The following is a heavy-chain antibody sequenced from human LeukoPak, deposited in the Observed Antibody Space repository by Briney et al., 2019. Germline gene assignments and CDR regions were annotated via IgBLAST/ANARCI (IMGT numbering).Heavy chain of an antibody. CDR2: INPSGGST. D-gene: IGHD5-12*01. V-gene: IGHV1-46*01. Sequence: ASVKVSCKASGYTFTSYYMHWVRQAPGQGLEWMGIINPSGGSTSYAQKFQGRVTMTRDTSTSTVYMELSSLRSEDTAVYYCARAGSSSSTPGDSGYDHFDYWGQGTLVTVSS. CDR3: ARAGSSSSTPGDSGYDHFDY. J-gene: IGHJ4*02. CDR1: GYTFTSYY.